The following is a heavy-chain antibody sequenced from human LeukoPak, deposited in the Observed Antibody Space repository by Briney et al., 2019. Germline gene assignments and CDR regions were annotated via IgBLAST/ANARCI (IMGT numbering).Heavy chain of an antibody. J-gene: IGHJ3*02. CDR3: ARGMVYYDSSGYYGAFDI. CDR2: ISSSGSTI. CDR1: GFTFSSYE. D-gene: IGHD3-22*01. Sequence: GGSLGLSCAASGFTFSSYEMNWVRQAPGKGLEWVSYISSSGSTIYYADSVKGRFTISRDNAKNSLYLQMNSLRAEDTAVYYCARGMVYYDSSGYYGAFDIWGQGTMVTVSS. V-gene: IGHV3-48*03.